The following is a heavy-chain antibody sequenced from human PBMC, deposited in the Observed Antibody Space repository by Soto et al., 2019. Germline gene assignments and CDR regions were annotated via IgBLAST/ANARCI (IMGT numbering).Heavy chain of an antibody. V-gene: IGHV3-33*01. CDR1: GFTFRNHG. CDR2: IWYDGSEK. CDR3: ARDLGWPAARFDP. Sequence: ESVGGEVQPGRSLRLSCAASGFTFRNHGMHWVRLAPGKGLEWVAVIWYDGSEKYYADSVKGRFTISRDNSKNTLYLQMNSLRGEDTAVYYCARDLGWPAARFDPWGQGTLVTVSS. D-gene: IGHD2-2*01. J-gene: IGHJ5*02.